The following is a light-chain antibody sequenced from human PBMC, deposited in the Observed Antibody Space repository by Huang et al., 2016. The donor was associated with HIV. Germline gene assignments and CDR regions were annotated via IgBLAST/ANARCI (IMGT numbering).Light chain of an antibody. Sequence: EIILTQSPGTLSLSPGERATLSCRASQSVTDSYLAWYQQRPGQAPRLLIYGASSRATGIPERFRGSGSGTDVTLTINRLEPEDFAVFYCQQYGNSPLTFGGGTKVEIK. CDR2: GAS. V-gene: IGKV3-20*01. J-gene: IGKJ4*01. CDR1: QSVTDSY. CDR3: QQYGNSPLT.